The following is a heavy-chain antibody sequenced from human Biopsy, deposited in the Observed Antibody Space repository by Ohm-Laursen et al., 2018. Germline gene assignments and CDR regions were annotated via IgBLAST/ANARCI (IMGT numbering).Heavy chain of an antibody. CDR2: INHSGRT. D-gene: IGHD2-15*01. J-gene: IGHJ4*02. CDR1: GKTFSDYY. V-gene: IGHV4-34*01. CDR3: ASLGRYCSGENCYGIDY. Sequence: SDTLSLTCEVYGKTFSDYYWSWIRQPPGKGLEWIGEINHSGRTNYNPSLKSRVTISVDTSKNQFSLKVRSVTAADTAVYYCASLGRYCSGENCYGIDYWGQGTLVTVSS.